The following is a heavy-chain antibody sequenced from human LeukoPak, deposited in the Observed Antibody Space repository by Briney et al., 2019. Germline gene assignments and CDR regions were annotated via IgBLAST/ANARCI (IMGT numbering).Heavy chain of an antibody. D-gene: IGHD1-26*01. CDR2: INHSGST. V-gene: IGHV4-34*01. CDR3: ARLPLRSGEPTFTFDI. J-gene: IGHJ3*02. Sequence: SETLSLTCAVYGGSFSGYYWSWIRQPPGKGLEWIGEINHSGSTNYNPSLKSRVTISVDTSKNQFSLKLSSVTAADTAVYYCARLPLRSGEPTFTFDIWGQGTMVTVSS. CDR1: GGSFSGYY.